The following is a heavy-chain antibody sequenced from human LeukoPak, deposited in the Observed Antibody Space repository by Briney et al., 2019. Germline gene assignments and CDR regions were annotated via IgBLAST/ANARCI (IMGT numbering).Heavy chain of an antibody. CDR3: ARAWAGYYYDDYYYYYMDV. D-gene: IGHD3-22*01. CDR2: INPNSGGT. Sequence: ASVKVSCKASGYTFTGYYMHWVRQAPGQGLEWMGWINPNSGGTNYAQKFQGRVTMTRDTSISTAYMELSRLRSDDTAVYYCARAWAGYYYDDYYYYYMDVWGKGTTVTVSS. V-gene: IGHV1-2*02. J-gene: IGHJ6*03. CDR1: GYTFTGYY.